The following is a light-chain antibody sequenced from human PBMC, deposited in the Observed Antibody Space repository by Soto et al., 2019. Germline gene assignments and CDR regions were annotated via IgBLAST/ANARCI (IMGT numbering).Light chain of an antibody. CDR3: SSYTSSSTPYV. CDR2: DVT. V-gene: IGLV2-14*01. Sequence: ALTQPASVSGSPGQSITISCTGTSSDFGGYNYVSWYQQHPVKAPKLMIYDVTNRPSGVSDRFSGSKSGNTASLTISGLQAEDEADYYCSSYTSSSTPYVFGTGTKVTVL. J-gene: IGLJ1*01. CDR1: SSDFGGYNY.